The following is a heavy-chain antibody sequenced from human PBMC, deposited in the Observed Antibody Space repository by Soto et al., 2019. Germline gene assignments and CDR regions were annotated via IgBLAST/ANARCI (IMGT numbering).Heavy chain of an antibody. CDR2: IYPGDSDT. CDR1: GYSFTSYW. D-gene: IGHD5-12*01. V-gene: IGHV5-51*01. J-gene: IGHJ6*02. Sequence: PGESLKISCKGSGYSFTSYWIGWVRQMPGKGLEWMGIIYPGDSDTRYSPSFQGQVTISADKSISTAYLQWSSLKASDTAMYYCARGRSGYDYQSYYYYGMDVWGQGTTVTVS. CDR3: ARGRSGYDYQSYYYYGMDV.